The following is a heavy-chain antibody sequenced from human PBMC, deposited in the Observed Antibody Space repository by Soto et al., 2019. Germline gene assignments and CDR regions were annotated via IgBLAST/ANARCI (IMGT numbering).Heavy chain of an antibody. Sequence: PSETLSLTCAVYGGSFSDYSWIWIRQPPGKGLEWIGEINHRGQTNYKPSLKSRILISVDNSKNQVSLNLNSVTAADTAIYYCAKVSRITIFGGGWFDPWGQGTLVTV. J-gene: IGHJ5*02. CDR3: AKVSRITIFGGGWFDP. D-gene: IGHD3-3*01. CDR2: INHRGQT. V-gene: IGHV4-34*01. CDR1: GGSFSDYS.